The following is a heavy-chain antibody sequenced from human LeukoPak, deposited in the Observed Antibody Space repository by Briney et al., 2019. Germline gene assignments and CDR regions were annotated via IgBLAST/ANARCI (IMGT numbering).Heavy chain of an antibody. Sequence: GGSLRLSCAASGFTFDDYAMHWVRQAPGKGLEWVSLISGDGGSTYYADSVKGRFTISRDNSKNSLYLQMNSLRTEDTALYYCAKDIDSSGYYLLTHCFDYWGQGTLVIVSS. CDR3: AKDIDSSGYYLLTHCFDY. CDR2: ISGDGGST. J-gene: IGHJ4*02. V-gene: IGHV3-43*02. D-gene: IGHD3-22*01. CDR1: GFTFDDYA.